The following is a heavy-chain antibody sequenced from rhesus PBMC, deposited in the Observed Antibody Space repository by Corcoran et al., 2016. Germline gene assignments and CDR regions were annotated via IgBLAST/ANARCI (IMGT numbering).Heavy chain of an antibody. J-gene: IGHJ5-2*02. CDR2: IYGSSGGT. D-gene: IGHD3-34*01. V-gene: IGHV4-106*01. CDR3: ARVKYNSLDI. CDR1: GGSISGAYY. Sequence: QVQLQESGPGLVKPSETLSLTCAVSGGSISGAYYWNWIRQPPGKGLEWIGYIYGSSGGTNYNPSLNNRVTFSIDTSKNQFSLKLTSVTAADTAVYFCARVKYNSLDIWGRGVLVTVSS.